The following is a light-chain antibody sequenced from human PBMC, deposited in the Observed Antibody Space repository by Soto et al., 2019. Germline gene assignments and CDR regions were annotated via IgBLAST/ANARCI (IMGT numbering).Light chain of an antibody. CDR1: QSISSW. CDR2: GTY. Sequence: DIQMTQSPSTLSASVGDRFTITFRASQSISSWLAWYQQKPGKAPKLLIYGTYNLQNGVPSRFSGSGSGTHFTLTINSLQPEDIATYYCQKYNSVPLTFGGGTKVDIK. V-gene: IGKV1-5*01. CDR3: QKYNSVPLT. J-gene: IGKJ4*01.